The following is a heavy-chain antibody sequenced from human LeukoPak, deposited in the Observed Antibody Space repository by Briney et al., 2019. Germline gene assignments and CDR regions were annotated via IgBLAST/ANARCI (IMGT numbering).Heavy chain of an antibody. V-gene: IGHV3-20*04. Sequence: PGGSLRLSCAVSGFIFDDYGMTWVRQAPGKGLEWVSGINWNGGSTGYADSVKGRFTISRDNAKNSLYLQMKSLRVEDTALHYCARGPTYYDFWSASDYWGQGTLVTVPS. CDR2: INWNGGST. D-gene: IGHD3-3*01. CDR3: ARGPTYYDFWSASDY. J-gene: IGHJ4*02. CDR1: GFIFDDYG.